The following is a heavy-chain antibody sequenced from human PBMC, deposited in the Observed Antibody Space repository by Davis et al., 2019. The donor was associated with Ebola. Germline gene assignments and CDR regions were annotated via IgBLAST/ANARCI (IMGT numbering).Heavy chain of an antibody. D-gene: IGHD1-1*01. Sequence: ASVKVSCKASGYTFTSYGISWVRQAPGQGLEWMGWISAYNGNTNYAQKLQGRVTMTTDTSTSTAYMELRSLRSDDTAVYYCAIMGLPPPTGWNGHYYYYGMDVWGQGTTVTVSS. CDR2: ISAYNGNT. CDR1: GYTFTSYG. CDR3: AIMGLPPPTGWNGHYYYYGMDV. V-gene: IGHV1-18*01. J-gene: IGHJ6*02.